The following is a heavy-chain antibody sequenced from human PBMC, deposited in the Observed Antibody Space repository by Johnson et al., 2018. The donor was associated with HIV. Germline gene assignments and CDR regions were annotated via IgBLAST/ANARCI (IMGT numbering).Heavy chain of an antibody. CDR2: INSDGSNK. V-gene: IGHV3-74*01. Sequence: VQLVESGGGLVQPGGSLRLSCAASGFTFSSYWMHWVRQAPGKGLVWVSRINSDGSNKYYADSVKGRFTISRDNSKNTLYLQMNSLRAEDTAVYYCARWIQLWVAFDIWGQGTMVTVSS. CDR3: ARWIQLWVAFDI. D-gene: IGHD5-18*01. J-gene: IGHJ3*02. CDR1: GFTFSSYW.